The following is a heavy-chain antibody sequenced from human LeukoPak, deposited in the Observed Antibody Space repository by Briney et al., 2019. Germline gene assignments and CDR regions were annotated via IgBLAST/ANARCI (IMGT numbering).Heavy chain of an antibody. Sequence: GASVKVSCKASRYTFTGYYMHWVRQAPGQGLEWMGWINPNSGDTNYAQKFQGRVTMTGDTSITTVYMELSRLRSDDTAVYFCASGWSITGWYNNWFDPWGQGTLVTVSS. CDR2: INPNSGDT. V-gene: IGHV1-2*02. CDR3: ASGWSITGWYNNWFDP. J-gene: IGHJ5*02. D-gene: IGHD6-19*01. CDR1: RYTFTGYY.